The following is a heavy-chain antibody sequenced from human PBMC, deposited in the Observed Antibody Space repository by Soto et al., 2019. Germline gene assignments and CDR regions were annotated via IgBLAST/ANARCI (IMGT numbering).Heavy chain of an antibody. CDR2: ISSGGRHI. J-gene: IGHJ4*02. Sequence: GGSLRLSCAASGFTLSSYAMNWVRQAPGKGLEWLSYISSGGRHIFYADSVKGRFTMSRDNAKSSLYLQMDSLRAEDTAVYYCAREYYDFWSGSNEEFDYWGQGTPVTVSS. V-gene: IGHV3-48*03. CDR3: AREYYDFWSGSNEEFDY. D-gene: IGHD3-3*01. CDR1: GFTLSSYA.